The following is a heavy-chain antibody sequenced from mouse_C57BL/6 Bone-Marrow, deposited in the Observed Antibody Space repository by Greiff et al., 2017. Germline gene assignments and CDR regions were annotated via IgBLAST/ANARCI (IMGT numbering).Heavy chain of an antibody. CDR1: GFTFSDYG. Sequence: EVMLVESGGGLVKPGGSLKLSCAASGFTFSDYGMHWVRQAPEKGLEWVAYISSGSSTIYYADTVKGRFTISRDNAKNTLFLQMTSLRSEDTAMYYCARPYDYDRGMDYWGQGTSVTVSS. CDR3: ARPYDYDRGMDY. V-gene: IGHV5-17*01. CDR2: ISSGSSTI. J-gene: IGHJ4*01. D-gene: IGHD2-4*01.